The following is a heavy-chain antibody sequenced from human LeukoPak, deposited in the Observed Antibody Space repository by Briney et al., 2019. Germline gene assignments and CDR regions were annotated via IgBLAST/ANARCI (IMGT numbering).Heavy chain of an antibody. CDR2: IKPDGGEQ. CDR3: AREQRTFDY. V-gene: IGHV3-7*03. J-gene: IGHJ4*02. Sequence: GGSLRLSCVDSGFTFSNYWMNWVRQAPGKGLEWVANIKPDGGEQYYVDSVKGRFTISRDNADNSLYLQLSSLRAEDTAVYYCAREQRTFDYWGQGILVTVSS. CDR1: GFTFSNYW. D-gene: IGHD5-24*01.